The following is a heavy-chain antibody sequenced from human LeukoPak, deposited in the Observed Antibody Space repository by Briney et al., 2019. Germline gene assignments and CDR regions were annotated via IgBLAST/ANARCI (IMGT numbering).Heavy chain of an antibody. CDR2: IYSGGNT. Sequence: GRSLRLSCAASGLIVSSNYMNWVRQAPGKGLEWVSVIYSGGNTYYADSVKGRFTISRHDFKNTLYLQINSLRTEDTAVYYCARGGDGLDVWGQGTTVTVSS. J-gene: IGHJ6*02. CDR1: GLIVSSNY. V-gene: IGHV3-53*04. CDR3: ARGGDGLDV. D-gene: IGHD3-10*01.